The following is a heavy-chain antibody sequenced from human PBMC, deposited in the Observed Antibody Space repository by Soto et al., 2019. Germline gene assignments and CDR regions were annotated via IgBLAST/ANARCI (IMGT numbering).Heavy chain of an antibody. D-gene: IGHD2-15*01. Sequence: GGSLRLSCAASGFTCSSYAMSCVRQAPEKGLKKISAISGSGGSTYYADSVKGRFTISRDNSKNTLYLQMNSLRAEDTAVYYCSKVPTFVAAPLALSYMDVWGKGTTVTVSS. J-gene: IGHJ6*03. CDR2: ISGSGGST. CDR1: GFTCSSYA. CDR3: SKVPTFVAAPLALSYMDV. V-gene: IGHV3-23*01.